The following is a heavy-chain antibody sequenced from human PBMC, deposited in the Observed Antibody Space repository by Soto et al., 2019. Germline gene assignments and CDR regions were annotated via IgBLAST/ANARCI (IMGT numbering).Heavy chain of an antibody. CDR2: IYYSGST. D-gene: IGHD7-27*01. V-gene: IGHV4-59*01. CDR3: ARRWGTYFDY. CDR1: GGSISSYY. Sequence: SETLSLTCAVSGGSISSYYWSWIRQPPGKGLEWIGYIYYSGSTNYNPSLKSRVTISVDTSKNQFSLKLSSVTAADTAVYYCARRWGTYFDYWGQGTLVTVSS. J-gene: IGHJ4*02.